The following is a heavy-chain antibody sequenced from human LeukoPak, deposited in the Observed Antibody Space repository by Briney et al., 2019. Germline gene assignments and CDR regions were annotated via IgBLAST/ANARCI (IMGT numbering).Heavy chain of an antibody. J-gene: IGHJ4*02. CDR3: ARDLTTVTTSGFDY. Sequence: KPSETLSLTCAVYGGSFSGYYWSWIRQPPGKGLEWIGEINHSGSTNYNPSLKSRVTISVDTSKNQFSLKLSSVTAADTAVYYCARDLTTVTTSGFDYWGQGTLVIVSS. CDR1: GGSFSGYY. D-gene: IGHD4-17*01. V-gene: IGHV4-34*01. CDR2: INHSGST.